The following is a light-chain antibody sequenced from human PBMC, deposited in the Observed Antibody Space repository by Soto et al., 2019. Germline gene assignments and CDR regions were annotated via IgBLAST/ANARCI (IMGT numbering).Light chain of an antibody. J-gene: IGKJ3*01. Sequence: DIQVTQSPSSLSASVGDRVTITCRTSHNIATYLYWYQHRPGKAPNLLIYTATSLQSGVPTRFSGSGTGTDFTRTISALQPADFTSYFCQQTYATPFTFGRGTTV. CDR3: QQTYATPFT. CDR1: HNIATY. CDR2: TAT. V-gene: IGKV1-39*01.